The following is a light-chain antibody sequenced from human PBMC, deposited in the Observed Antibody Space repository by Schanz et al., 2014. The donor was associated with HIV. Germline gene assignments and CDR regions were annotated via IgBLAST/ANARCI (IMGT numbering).Light chain of an antibody. J-gene: IGLJ2*01. CDR2: EVT. V-gene: IGLV2-14*02. CDR3: ATWDDSLSGVL. CDR1: SNDVGKYGF. Sequence: QSVLTQPAFVSGSPGQAITISCTGGSNDVGKYGFGSWFQHHPGKAPKLLIFEVTKPPSGVPDRFSGSKSGTSASLASSGLRSEDEADYYCATWDDSLSGVLIGGGTKLTVL.